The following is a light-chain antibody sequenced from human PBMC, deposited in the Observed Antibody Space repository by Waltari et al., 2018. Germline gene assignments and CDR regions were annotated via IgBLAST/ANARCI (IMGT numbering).Light chain of an antibody. CDR3: ETCVSNACV. CDR2: LEGSGSD. CDR1: SGHSRYN. Sequence: QPVLTQSSSASASPGSSVKLTCTLSSGHSRYNIAWHQQQPGKAPRYLMKLEGSGSDSKGSGCPDRFSGCSSGAGRYLTISYLQAEGGACDCCETCVSNACVFGGGTKLTVL. V-gene: IGLV4-60*03. J-gene: IGLJ3*02.